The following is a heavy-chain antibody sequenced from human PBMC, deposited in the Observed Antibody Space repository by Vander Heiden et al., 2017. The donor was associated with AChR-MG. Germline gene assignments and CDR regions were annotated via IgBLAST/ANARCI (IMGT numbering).Heavy chain of an antibody. V-gene: IGHV4-34*01. Sequence: QVQLQQWGAGLLKPSETLSLTCAVYGGSFSGYYWSWIRQPPGKGLEWIGEINHSGSTNYNPSLKSRVTISVDTSKNQFSLKLSSVTAADTAVYYCARGKGAGAKGRWFDPWGQGTLVTVSS. CDR1: GGSFSGYY. D-gene: IGHD1-26*01. CDR3: ARGKGAGAKGRWFDP. CDR2: INHSGST. J-gene: IGHJ5*02.